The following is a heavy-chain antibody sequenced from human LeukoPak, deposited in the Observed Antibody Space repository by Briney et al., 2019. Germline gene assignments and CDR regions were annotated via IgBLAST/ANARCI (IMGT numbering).Heavy chain of an antibody. CDR2: ISAYNGNT. D-gene: IGHD3-16*01. J-gene: IGHJ3*02. Sequence: ASVKVSCKASGYTFTSYGISWVRQAPGQGLEWMGCISAYNGNTNYAQKLQGRVTMTTDTSTSTAYMELRSLRSDDTAVYYCASWPHYVWGTATPDAFDIWGQGTMVTVSS. CDR3: ASWPHYVWGTATPDAFDI. CDR1: GYTFTSYG. V-gene: IGHV1-18*01.